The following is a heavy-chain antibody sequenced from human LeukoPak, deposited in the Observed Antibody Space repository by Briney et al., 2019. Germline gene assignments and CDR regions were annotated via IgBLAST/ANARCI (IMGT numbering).Heavy chain of an antibody. Sequence: GGSLRLSCAASGFTVSSNYMSWARQAPGKGLGWVSIIYSGGSTYYADSVKGRFTISRDNSKNTLYLQMNSLRAEDTAVYYCARANWGHPMYYFDYWGQGTLVTVSS. CDR3: ARANWGHPMYYFDY. V-gene: IGHV3-66*01. D-gene: IGHD7-27*01. CDR1: GFTVSSNY. CDR2: IYSGGST. J-gene: IGHJ4*02.